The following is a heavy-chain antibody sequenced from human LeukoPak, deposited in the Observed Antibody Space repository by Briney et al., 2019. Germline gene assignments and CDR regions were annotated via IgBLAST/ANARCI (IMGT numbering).Heavy chain of an antibody. CDR3: ARGRVGWFDP. D-gene: IGHD3-10*01. Sequence: PGGSLRLSCAASGFTFSSYSMNWVRQAPGKGLEWVSSISTSSIYIYYADSVKGRFTISRGNAKNSLYLQMNSLRAEDTAVYYCARGRVGWFDPWGQGTLVTVSS. V-gene: IGHV3-21*01. CDR1: GFTFSSYS. CDR2: ISTSSIYI. J-gene: IGHJ5*02.